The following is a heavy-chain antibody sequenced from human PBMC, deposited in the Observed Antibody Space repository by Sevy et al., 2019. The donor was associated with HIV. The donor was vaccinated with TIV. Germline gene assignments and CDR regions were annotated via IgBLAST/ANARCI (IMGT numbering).Heavy chain of an antibody. D-gene: IGHD3-22*01. Sequence: SETLSLTCTVSGGSISSYYWSWIRQPAGKGLEWIGRIYTSGSTNYNPSLKSQVTMSVDTSKNQFSLKLSSVTAADTAVYYCARDGPPGGNYYDSSGYYFFDYWGQGTLVTVSS. CDR3: ARDGPPGGNYYDSSGYYFFDY. CDR2: IYTSGST. V-gene: IGHV4-4*07. CDR1: GGSISSYY. J-gene: IGHJ4*02.